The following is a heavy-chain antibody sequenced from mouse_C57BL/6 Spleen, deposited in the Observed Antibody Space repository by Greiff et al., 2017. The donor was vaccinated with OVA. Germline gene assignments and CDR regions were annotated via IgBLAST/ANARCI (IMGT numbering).Heavy chain of an antibody. D-gene: IGHD1-1*01. Sequence: QVQLQQPGAELVMPGASVKLSCKASGYTFTSYWMHWVKQRPGQGLEWIGEIDPSDSYTNYTQKFKGKSTLTVDKSSSTAYLQLSSLTSEDSAVYYCARSLYGSSPWFAYWGQGTLVTVSA. V-gene: IGHV1-69*01. CDR1: GYTFTSYW. J-gene: IGHJ3*01. CDR2: IDPSDSYT. CDR3: ARSLYGSSPWFAY.